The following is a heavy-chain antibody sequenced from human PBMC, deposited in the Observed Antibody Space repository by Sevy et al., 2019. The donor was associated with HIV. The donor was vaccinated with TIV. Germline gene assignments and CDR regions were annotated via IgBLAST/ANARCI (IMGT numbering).Heavy chain of an antibody. J-gene: IGHJ4*02. D-gene: IGHD6-13*01. Sequence: GGSLRLSCATSGFTFSSNWMTWVRQAPGKGLEWVANVKQDMSEKYYADSVKGRFTISRDNAKNSLYLEMNSLRAEDTAVYYCARNDAVAGPDYCDSWGQGTLVTVSS. CDR2: VKQDMSEK. V-gene: IGHV3-7*01. CDR3: ARNDAVAGPDYCDS. CDR1: GFTFSSNW.